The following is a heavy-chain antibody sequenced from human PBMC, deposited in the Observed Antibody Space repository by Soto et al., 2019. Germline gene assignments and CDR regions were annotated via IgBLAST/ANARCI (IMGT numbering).Heavy chain of an antibody. Sequence: GGSLRLSCAASGFTFSSYALSWVRQAPGKGLEWVSAISGSGVSTYYADSVKGRFTISRDNSKNTLYLQMNSLRAEDTAVYYCAKEQKDSSTWSELNYWGQGTLVNVSS. V-gene: IGHV3-23*01. J-gene: IGHJ4*02. CDR1: GFTFSSYA. CDR3: AKEQKDSSTWSELNY. CDR2: ISGSGVST. D-gene: IGHD6-13*01.